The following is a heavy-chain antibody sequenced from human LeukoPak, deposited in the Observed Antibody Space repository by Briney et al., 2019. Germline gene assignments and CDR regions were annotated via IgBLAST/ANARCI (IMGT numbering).Heavy chain of an antibody. CDR1: GGSISSGEYY. J-gene: IGHJ4*02. CDR3: ARALNGYFYAFDS. V-gene: IGHV4-30-4*01. D-gene: IGHD2/OR15-2a*01. CDR2: FSYTGSA. Sequence: SQTLSLTCTVSGGSISSGEYYWSWIRQPPGKGLEWIGYFSYTGSAYYNPSVKSRVSISVDTSKNQFSLKLTSVTAADTAVYYCARALNGYFYAFDSWGQGTLVTVSS.